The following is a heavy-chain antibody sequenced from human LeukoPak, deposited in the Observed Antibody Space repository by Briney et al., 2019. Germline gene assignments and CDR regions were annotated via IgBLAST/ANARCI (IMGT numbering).Heavy chain of an antibody. CDR2: IYYSGST. D-gene: IGHD2-2*01. V-gene: IGHV4-31*03. CDR1: GGSISSGGYY. Sequence: PSETLSLTCTVSGGSISSGGYYWSWIRQHPGKGLEWIGYIYYSGSTYYNPSLKSRVTISVDTSKNQFSLKLSSVTAADTAVYYCARDQVVVVPTTRCYYGMDVWGKGTTVTVSS. CDR3: ARDQVVVVPTTRCYYGMDV. J-gene: IGHJ6*04.